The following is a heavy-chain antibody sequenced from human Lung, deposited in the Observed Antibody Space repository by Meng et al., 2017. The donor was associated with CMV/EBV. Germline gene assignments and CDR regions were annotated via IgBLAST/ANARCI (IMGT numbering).Heavy chain of an antibody. J-gene: IGHJ1*01. CDR3: LRRSGGSV. CDR2: IPHRGSS. Sequence: QVQVRQSGHGPVKPPGTLSLTCAVSGDPITNHNWWAWVRQPPGKGLEWIGEIPHRGSSAYNPSLKSRVSMSIDKSKNQFSLKLTSVTAADTAVYHCLRRSGGSVWGQGTLVTVSS. D-gene: IGHD3-10*01. V-gene: IGHV4-4*03. CDR1: GDPITNHNW.